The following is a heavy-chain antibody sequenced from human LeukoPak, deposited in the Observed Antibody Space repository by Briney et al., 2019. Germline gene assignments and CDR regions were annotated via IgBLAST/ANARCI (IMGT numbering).Heavy chain of an antibody. CDR2: IYYSGST. J-gene: IGHJ4*02. D-gene: IGHD2-21*02. CDR1: AGSISSSSYY. CDR3: ARHRDCGGDCYLFDY. V-gene: IGHV4-39*01. Sequence: PSETLSLTCTVSAGSISSSSYYWGWIRQPPGKGLEWIGTIYYSGSTNYNPSLKSRVTISVDTSKNQFSLKLSSATAADTAVYYCARHRDCGGDCYLFDYWGQGTLVTVSS.